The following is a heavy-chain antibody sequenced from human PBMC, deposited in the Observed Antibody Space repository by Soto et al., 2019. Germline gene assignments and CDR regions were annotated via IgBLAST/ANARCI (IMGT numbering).Heavy chain of an antibody. CDR3: ARGAPRRCSGGNCYWTDNWFDP. J-gene: IGHJ5*02. D-gene: IGHD2-15*01. CDR1: GASIYNGGYF. Sequence: PSETLSLTCSVSGASIYNGGYFWSWIRQPPGKGLEWIGEINLSGDIKYNPSLKSRAFISVDTSKHQFSLQMTSVTAADTAVYYCARGAPRRCSGGNCYWTDNWFDPWGQGTLVTVSS. CDR2: INLSGDI. V-gene: IGHV4-34*01.